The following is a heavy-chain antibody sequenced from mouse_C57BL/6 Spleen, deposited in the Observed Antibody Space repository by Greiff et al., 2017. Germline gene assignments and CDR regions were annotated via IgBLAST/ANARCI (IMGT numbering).Heavy chain of an antibody. J-gene: IGHJ3*01. CDR3: AWDRGTWFAY. V-gene: IGHV5-17*01. CDR2: ISSGSSTI. CDR1: GFTFSDYG. Sequence: EVHLVESGGGLVKPGGSLKLSCAASGFTFSDYGMHWVRQAPEKGLEWVAYISSGSSTIYYADTVKGRFTISRDNAKNTLFLQMTSLRSEDTAMYYCAWDRGTWFAYWGQGTLVTVSA. D-gene: IGHD4-1*01.